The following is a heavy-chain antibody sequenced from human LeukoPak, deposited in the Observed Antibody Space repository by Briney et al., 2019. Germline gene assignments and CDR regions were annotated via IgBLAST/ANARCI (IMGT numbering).Heavy chain of an antibody. CDR1: GFTFSAYS. D-gene: IGHD6-19*01. V-gene: IGHV3-43D*03. J-gene: IGHJ4*02. CDR2: ISWDGGST. Sequence: GSLRLSCAASGFTFSAYSMNWVRQAPGKGLEWVSLISWDGGSTYYADSVKGRFTISRDNSKNSLYLQMNSLRAEDTALYYCARNRIAVAGNYFDYWGQGTLVTVSS. CDR3: ARNRIAVAGNYFDY.